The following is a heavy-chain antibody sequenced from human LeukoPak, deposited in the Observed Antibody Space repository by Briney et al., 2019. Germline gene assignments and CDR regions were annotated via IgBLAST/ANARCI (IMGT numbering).Heavy chain of an antibody. CDR1: GGTFSSYA. CDR2: IIPIFGTA. V-gene: IGHV1-69*06. Sequence: SVKVSCKASGGTFSSYAISWVRQAPGQGLEWMGGIIPIFGTANYAQKFQGRVTITADKSTSTAYMELSSLRSEDTAVYYCARGDITMVRGVIIPSRFDPWGQGTLVTVS. D-gene: IGHD3-10*01. CDR3: ARGDITMVRGVIIPSRFDP. J-gene: IGHJ5*02.